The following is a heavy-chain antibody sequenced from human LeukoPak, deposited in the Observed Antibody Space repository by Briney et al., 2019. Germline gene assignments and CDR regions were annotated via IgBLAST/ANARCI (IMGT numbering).Heavy chain of an antibody. CDR1: GFIFDDYG. J-gene: IGHJ4*02. Sequence: GGSLRLSCVASGFIFDDYGMSWVRQAPGKGLEWVSGINWSGGSTGYADSVKGRFTISRDNAKNSLYLQMNSLRAEDTAMYYCARGASNYGNWEVAYWGQGTLVTVSS. V-gene: IGHV3-20*04. D-gene: IGHD4-11*01. CDR3: ARGASNYGNWEVAY. CDR2: INWSGGST.